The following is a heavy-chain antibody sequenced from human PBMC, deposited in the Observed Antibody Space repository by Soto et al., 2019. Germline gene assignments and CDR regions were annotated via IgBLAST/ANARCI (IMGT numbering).Heavy chain of an antibody. Sequence: GGSLRLSCAASGFTFSSYAMSWVRQAPGKGLEWVSVISGSDDSTYYADSVKGRFTISRDNSKNTLYLQMNSLRAGDTAVYYCAKRSSSSTFDYWGQGTLVTVSS. CDR3: AKRSSSSTFDY. V-gene: IGHV3-23*01. D-gene: IGHD6-6*01. CDR2: ISGSDDST. CDR1: GFTFSSYA. J-gene: IGHJ4*02.